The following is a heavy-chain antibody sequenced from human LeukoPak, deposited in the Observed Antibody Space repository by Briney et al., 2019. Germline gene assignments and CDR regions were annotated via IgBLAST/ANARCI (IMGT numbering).Heavy chain of an antibody. CDR3: ARLNSLTSTFGGVIDPPDAFDI. CDR1: GYSFTSYW. J-gene: IGHJ3*02. D-gene: IGHD3-16*02. V-gene: IGHV5-51*01. CDR2: IYPGDSDT. Sequence: GESLKISCKGSGYSFTSYWIGWVRQMPGKGLEWMGIIYPGDSDTRYSPSFQGQVTISADKSISTAYLQWSSLKASDTAMYYCARLNSLTSTFGGVIDPPDAFDIWGQGTMVTVSS.